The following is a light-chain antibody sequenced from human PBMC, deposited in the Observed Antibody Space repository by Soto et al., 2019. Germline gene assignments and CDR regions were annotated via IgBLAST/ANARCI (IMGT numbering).Light chain of an antibody. V-gene: IGKV4-1*01. J-gene: IGKJ2*01. Sequence: DIVMTQSPDSLAVSLGERATINCKSSQIVLYSSNNKNYLAWYQQKPGQPPKLLIYWASTRESGVPDRFSGSGSGTDFTLTISSLQAEDVAVYYCQQYYSSPPMYTFGQGTKVDIK. CDR1: QIVLYSSNNKNY. CDR2: WAS. CDR3: QQYYSSPPMYT.